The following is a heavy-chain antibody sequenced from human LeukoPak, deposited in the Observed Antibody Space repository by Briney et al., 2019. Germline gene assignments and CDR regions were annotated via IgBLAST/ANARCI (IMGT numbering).Heavy chain of an antibody. V-gene: IGHV1-3*01. CDR1: AYTFTIYT. CDR3: ARTTRSWYEDNDAFDI. D-gene: IGHD6-13*01. J-gene: IGHJ3*02. Sequence: VSVRVSCKASAYTFTIYTIHWVSQAPGQRLEWMGWINAGNGNTRYSQNFQGRVTITRDTSATTAYMELSSLRSEDTAVYYCARTTRSWYEDNDAFDIWGQGTTVTVSS. CDR2: INAGNGNT.